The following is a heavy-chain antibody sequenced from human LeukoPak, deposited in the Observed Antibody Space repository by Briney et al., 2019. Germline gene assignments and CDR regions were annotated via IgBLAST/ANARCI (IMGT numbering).Heavy chain of an antibody. J-gene: IGHJ4*02. CDR3: AKDPLRGYSSGWPYYFDY. V-gene: IGHV3-30*18. CDR2: ISYDGSNK. D-gene: IGHD6-19*01. Sequence: GGSLRLSCAASGFTFSSYGMHWVRQAPGKGLEWVAVISYDGSNKYYADSVKGRFTISRDNSKNTLYLQMNSLGAEDTAVYYCAKDPLRGYSSGWPYYFDYWGQGTLVTVSS. CDR1: GFTFSSYG.